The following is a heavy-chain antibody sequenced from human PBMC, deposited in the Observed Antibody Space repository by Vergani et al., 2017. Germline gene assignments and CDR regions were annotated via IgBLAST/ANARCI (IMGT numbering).Heavy chain of an antibody. J-gene: IGHJ4*02. CDR2: ISSSSSYI. CDR3: AREYCTNGVCYSYYFDY. D-gene: IGHD2-8*01. CDR1: GFTFSSYS. Sequence: EVQLVESGGGLVKPGGSLRLSCAASGFTFSSYSMNWVRQAPGKGLEWVSSISSSSSYIYYADSVKGRFTNYRDNAKNSLYLQMNSLRAEDTAVYYCAREYCTNGVCYSYYFDYWGQGTLVTVSS. V-gene: IGHV3-21*01.